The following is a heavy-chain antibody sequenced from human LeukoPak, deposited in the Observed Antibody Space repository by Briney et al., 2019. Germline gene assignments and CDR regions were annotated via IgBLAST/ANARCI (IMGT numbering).Heavy chain of an antibody. Sequence: SETLSLTCTVSGGSISSYYWSWIRQPPGKGLEWIGYIYYSGSTNYNPSLKSRVIISVDTSKNQFSLKLSSVTAADTAVYYCARVEEGYGSGRRENYYYYYYMDVWGKGTTVTISS. J-gene: IGHJ6*03. CDR3: ARVEEGYGSGRRENYYYYYYMDV. V-gene: IGHV4-59*01. CDR2: IYYSGST. CDR1: GGSISSYY. D-gene: IGHD3-10*01.